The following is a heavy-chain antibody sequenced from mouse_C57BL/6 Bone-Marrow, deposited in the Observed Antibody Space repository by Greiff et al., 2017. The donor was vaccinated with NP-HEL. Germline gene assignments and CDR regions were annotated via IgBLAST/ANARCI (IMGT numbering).Heavy chain of an antibody. Sequence: QVQLQQSGAELVRPGTSVKMSCKASGYTFTNYWIGWAKQRPGHGLEWIGDIYPGGGYTNYNEKFKGKATLTADKSSSTAYMQFSSLTSEDSAIYYCASWGYYGFDYWGQGTTLTVSS. V-gene: IGHV1-63*01. CDR3: ASWGYYGFDY. J-gene: IGHJ2*01. D-gene: IGHD1-1*01. CDR1: GYTFTNYW. CDR2: IYPGGGYT.